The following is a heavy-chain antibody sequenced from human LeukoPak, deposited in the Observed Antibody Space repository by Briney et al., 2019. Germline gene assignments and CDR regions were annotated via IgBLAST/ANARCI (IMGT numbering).Heavy chain of an antibody. D-gene: IGHD3-3*01. V-gene: IGHV3-7*01. CDR3: ARAFSSWSGYSTDY. Sequence: PGGSLRLSCAASGFTFSSYWMSWVRQAPGKGLEWVANIKQDGSEKYYVDSVKGRFTISRDNAKNSLYLQMNSLRAEDTAVYYCARAFSSWSGYSTDYWGQGTLVTVSS. CDR2: IKQDGSEK. J-gene: IGHJ4*02. CDR1: GFTFSSYW.